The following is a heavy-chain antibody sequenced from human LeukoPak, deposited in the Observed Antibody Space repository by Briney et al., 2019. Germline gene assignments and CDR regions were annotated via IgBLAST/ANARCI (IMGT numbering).Heavy chain of an antibody. Sequence: SETLSLTCTVSGGSISSSSYYWGWIRQPPGKGLEWIGSIYYSGSTYYNPSLKSRVTISVDTSKNQFSLKLSSVTAADTAVYYCARGSVTPDAGYWGPGTLVTVSS. J-gene: IGHJ4*02. V-gene: IGHV4-39*07. CDR1: GGSISSSSYY. CDR2: IYYSGST. D-gene: IGHD4-17*01. CDR3: ARGSVTPDAGY.